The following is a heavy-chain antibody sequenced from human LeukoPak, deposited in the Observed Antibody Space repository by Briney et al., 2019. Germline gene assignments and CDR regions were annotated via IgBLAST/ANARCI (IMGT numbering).Heavy chain of an antibody. CDR1: GYTFTGYY. V-gene: IGHV1-2*06. J-gene: IGHJ4*02. CDR2: INPNSGGT. CDR3: AREGSGSYNGFDY. D-gene: IGHD1-26*01. Sequence: ASVTVSCKPSGYTFTGYYLHWVRQAPGQGLEWMGRINPNSGGTNYAQKFQGRVTMTRDTSTSTIYMELSRLRSDDTAVYYCAREGSGSYNGFDYWGQGALVTVSS.